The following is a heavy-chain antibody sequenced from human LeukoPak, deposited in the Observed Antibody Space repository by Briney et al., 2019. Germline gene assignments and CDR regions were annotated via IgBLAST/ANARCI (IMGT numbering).Heavy chain of an antibody. D-gene: IGHD4-17*01. CDR2: INPNSGGT. V-gene: IGHV1-2*02. J-gene: IGHJ4*02. Sequence: ASVKVSCMASGYTFTGYYMHWVRQAPGQGLEWMGWINPNSGGTNYAQKFQGRVTMTRDTSISTAYMELSRLRSDDTAVYYCARSDDYGDPYFDYWGQGTLVTVSS. CDR1: GYTFTGYY. CDR3: ARSDDYGDPYFDY.